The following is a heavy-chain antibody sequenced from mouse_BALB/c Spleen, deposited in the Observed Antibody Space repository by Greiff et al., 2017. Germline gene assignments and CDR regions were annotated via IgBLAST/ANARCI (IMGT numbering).Heavy chain of an antibody. CDR2: ISSGSSTI. Sequence: EVQGVESGGGLVQPGGSRKLSCAASGFTFSSFGMHWVRQAPEKGLEWVAYISSGSSTIYYADTVKGRFTISRDNPKNTRFLQMTSLRSEDTAMYYCARGGNWDFDVGGEGTTVTVSS. J-gene: IGHJ1*01. CDR3: ARGGNWDFDV. CDR1: GFTFSSFG. V-gene: IGHV5-17*02.